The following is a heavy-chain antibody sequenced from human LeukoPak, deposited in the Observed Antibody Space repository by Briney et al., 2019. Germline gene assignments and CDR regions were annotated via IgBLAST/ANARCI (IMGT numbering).Heavy chain of an antibody. CDR1: GGSISSYY. CDR2: IYYSGST. Sequence: PSETLSLTCTVSGGSISSYYWSWIRQPPGKGLEWSGYIYYSGSTNYNPSLKSRVTISVDTSKNQFSLKLSSVTAADTAVYYCARQYCSGGSCYSPEYFQHWGQGTLVTVSS. V-gene: IGHV4-59*08. D-gene: IGHD2-15*01. J-gene: IGHJ1*01. CDR3: ARQYCSGGSCYSPEYFQH.